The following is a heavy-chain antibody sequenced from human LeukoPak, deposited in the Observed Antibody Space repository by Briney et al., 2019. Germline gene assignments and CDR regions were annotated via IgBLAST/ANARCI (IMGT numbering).Heavy chain of an antibody. CDR3: ARIVAAPPAWFDP. Sequence: PGGSLRLSCVASGFTFSTYWMSWVRQAPGKGLEWIGEINHSGSTNYNPSLKSRVTISVDTSKNQFSLSLNSVTAADTAMYYCARIVAAPPAWFDPWGQGTLVTVSS. V-gene: IGHV4-4*02. D-gene: IGHD5-12*01. J-gene: IGHJ5*02. CDR2: INHSGST. CDR1: GFTFSTYW.